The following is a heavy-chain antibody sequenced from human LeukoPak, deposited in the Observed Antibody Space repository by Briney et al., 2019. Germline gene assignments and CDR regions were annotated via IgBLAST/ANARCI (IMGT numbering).Heavy chain of an antibody. CDR2: IKQDGNEK. CDR1: GFTFSSYW. V-gene: IGHV3-7*01. Sequence: GGSLRLSCAASGFTFSSYWMSWVRQAPGKGLEWLANIKQDGNEKYYVDSVKGRFTISRDNAKNSLYLQMNSLRAEDTAVYYCARTGGSSGWYSPALLKYYFDYWGQGTLVTVSS. D-gene: IGHD6-19*01. J-gene: IGHJ4*02. CDR3: ARTGGSSGWYSPALLKYYFDY.